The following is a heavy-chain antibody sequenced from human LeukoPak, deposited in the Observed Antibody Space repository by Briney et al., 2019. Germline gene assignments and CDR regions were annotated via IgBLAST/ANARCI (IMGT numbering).Heavy chain of an antibody. D-gene: IGHD6-19*01. CDR2: INHSGST. J-gene: IGHJ4*02. CDR3: ARGAGYSSR. CDR1: GGSFSGYY. Sequence: PSETLSLTCAVHGGSFSGYYWSWIRQPPGKGLEWIGEINHSGSTNYNPSLKSRVTILVDTSKNQFSLKLSSVTAADTGVYYCARGAGYSSRWGQGTLVTVSS. V-gene: IGHV4-34*01.